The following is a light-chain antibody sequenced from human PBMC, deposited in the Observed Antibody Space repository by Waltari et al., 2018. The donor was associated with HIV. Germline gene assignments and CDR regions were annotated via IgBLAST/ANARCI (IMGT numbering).Light chain of an antibody. CDR1: SGHINYV. J-gene: IGLJ2*01. CDR3: QTWGTGIQV. CDR2: LNSDGRH. V-gene: IGLV4-69*01. Sequence: QVVLTQPPSASASLGASVKLTCTLSSGHINYVIAWHQQQPPKGPRFLMKLNSDGRHSKGDGIPDRFSGSSSGAERYLTISSLQSEDEADYFCQTWGTGIQVFGVGTRLTVL.